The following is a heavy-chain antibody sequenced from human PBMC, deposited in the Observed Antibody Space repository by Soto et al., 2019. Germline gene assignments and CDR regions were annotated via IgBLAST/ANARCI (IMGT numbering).Heavy chain of an antibody. CDR2: IIPILGIA. V-gene: IGHV1-69*02. J-gene: IGHJ4*02. D-gene: IGHD5-12*01. Sequence: QVQLVQSGAEVKKPGSSVKVSCKASGGTFSSYTISWVRQAPVQGLEWMGRIIPILGIANYAQKFQGRVTITADKSTSTAYMELSSLRSEDTAVYYCATTSGYDYGSFDYWGQGTLVTVSS. CDR3: ATTSGYDYGSFDY. CDR1: GGTFSSYT.